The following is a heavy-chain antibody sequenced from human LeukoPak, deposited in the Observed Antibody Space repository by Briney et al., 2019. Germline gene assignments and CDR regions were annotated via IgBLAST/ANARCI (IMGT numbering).Heavy chain of an antibody. CDR1: GFTFSNAW. V-gene: IGHV3-15*01. CDR3: SRQQLVSFDY. J-gene: IGHJ4*02. CDR2: IKSKTDGGTT. D-gene: IGHD6-13*01. Sequence: GGSLRLSCAASGFTFSNAWMSWVRQAPGKGLEWVGRIKSKTDGGTTDYAAPVKGRFTISRDDSKNTLYLQMSSLKTEDTAVYYCSRQQLVSFDYWGQGTLVTVSS.